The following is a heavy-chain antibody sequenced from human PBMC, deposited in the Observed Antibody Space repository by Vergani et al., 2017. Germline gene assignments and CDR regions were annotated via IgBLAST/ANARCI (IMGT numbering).Heavy chain of an antibody. CDR3: ARDGNPRRYQLLPPDAFDI. J-gene: IGHJ3*02. CDR1: GYTFTSYY. V-gene: IGHV1-46*01. CDR2: INPSGGST. Sequence: QVQLVQSGAEVKKPGASVKVSCKASGYTFTSYYMHWVRQAPGQGLEWMGIINPSGGSTSYAQKFQGRVTMTRDTSTSTVYMELSSLRSEDTAVYYCARDGNPRRYQLLPPDAFDIWGQGTMVTVSS. D-gene: IGHD2-2*01.